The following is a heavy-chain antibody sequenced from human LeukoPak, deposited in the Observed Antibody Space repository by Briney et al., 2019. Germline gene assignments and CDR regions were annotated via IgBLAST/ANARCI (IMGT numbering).Heavy chain of an antibody. V-gene: IGHV3-48*04. CDR2: ISSSGSTI. CDR3: ARDYYDSSGYTDY. J-gene: IGHJ4*02. Sequence: GGSLRLSCAASGFTFSSYAMTWVRQAPGKGLEWVSYISSSGSTIYYADSVKGRFTISRDNAKNSLYLQMNSLRAEDTAVYYCARDYYDSSGYTDYWGQGTLVTVSS. CDR1: GFTFSSYA. D-gene: IGHD3-22*01.